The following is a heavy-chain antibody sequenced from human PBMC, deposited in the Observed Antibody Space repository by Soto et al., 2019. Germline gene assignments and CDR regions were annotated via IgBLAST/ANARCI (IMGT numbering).Heavy chain of an antibody. J-gene: IGHJ4*02. D-gene: IGHD6-19*01. CDR3: AKDRGIAVAGIVY. CDR2: ISGSGGST. V-gene: IGHV3-23*01. Sequence: GGSLRLSCAASGFPFSSYAMSWVRQAPGKGLEWVSAISGSGGSTYYADSVKGRFTIARDNSKKTLYLQMNSLSAEDSAVYYCAKDRGIAVAGIVYWGQGTLVTVSS. CDR1: GFPFSSYA.